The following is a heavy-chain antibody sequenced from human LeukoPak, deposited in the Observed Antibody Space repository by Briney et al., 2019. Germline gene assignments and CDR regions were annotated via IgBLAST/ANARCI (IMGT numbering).Heavy chain of an antibody. J-gene: IGHJ4*02. CDR2: INHSGST. D-gene: IGHD3-3*01. CDR1: GGSFSGYY. Sequence: SETLSLTCAVYGGSFSGYYWSWIRQPPGKGLEWIGEINHSGSTNYNPSLKSRVTISVDTSKNQFSLKLSSVTAADTAVYYCARASYDFWSGYSGPTFDYWGQGTLVTVSS. CDR3: ARASYDFWSGYSGPTFDY. V-gene: IGHV4-34*01.